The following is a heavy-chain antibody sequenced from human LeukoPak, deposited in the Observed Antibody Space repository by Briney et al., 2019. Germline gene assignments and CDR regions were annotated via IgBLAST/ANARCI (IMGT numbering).Heavy chain of an antibody. CDR3: ARDWDNYGDYQGYYYYGMDV. CDR2: ISGSSSYI. D-gene: IGHD4-17*01. Sequence: GGSLRLSCAASGFTFSSYSMNWVRQAPGKGLEWVSSISGSSSYIYYADSVKGRFTISRDNAKNSLYLQMNSLRAEDTAVYYCARDWDNYGDYQGYYYYGMDVWGQGTTVTVSS. CDR1: GFTFSSYS. V-gene: IGHV3-21*01. J-gene: IGHJ6*02.